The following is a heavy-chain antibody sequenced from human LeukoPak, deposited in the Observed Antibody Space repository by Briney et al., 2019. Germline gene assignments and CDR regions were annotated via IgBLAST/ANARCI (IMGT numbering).Heavy chain of an antibody. CDR3: ARDLGCSSTSCYGNWFDP. CDR1: GFTFSSYA. CDR2: ISYDGSNK. V-gene: IGHV3-30*04. J-gene: IGHJ5*02. Sequence: GGSLRLSCAASGFTFSSYAIHWVRQAPGKGLEWVAVISYDGSNKYYADSVKGRFTISRDNSKNTLYLQMNSLRAEDTAVYYCARDLGCSSTSCYGNWFDPWGQGTLVTVSS. D-gene: IGHD2-2*01.